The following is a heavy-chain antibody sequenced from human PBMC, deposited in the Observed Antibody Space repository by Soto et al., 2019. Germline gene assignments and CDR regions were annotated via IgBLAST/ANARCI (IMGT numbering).Heavy chain of an antibody. J-gene: IGHJ4*02. D-gene: IGHD2-2*01. CDR2: IRSKAYGGTT. CDR1: GFTFGDYA. V-gene: IGHV3-49*05. CDR3: TRDEGYQLLPFDY. Sequence: KAGGSLRLSCTASGFTFGDYAMSWFRQAPGKGLEWVGFIRSKAYGGTTEYAASVKGRLTISRDDSKSIAYLQMNSLKTEDTAGYYCTRDEGYQLLPFDYWGQGTLVTVSS.